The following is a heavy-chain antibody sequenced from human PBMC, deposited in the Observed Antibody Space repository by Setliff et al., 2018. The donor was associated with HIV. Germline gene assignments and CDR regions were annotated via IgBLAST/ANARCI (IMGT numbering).Heavy chain of an antibody. CDR1: GYSISSGFY. CDR2: IYHSGST. V-gene: IGHV4-38-2*02. CDR3: ARPLTTSFNFWGDAFGI. J-gene: IGHJ3*02. D-gene: IGHD3-3*01. Sequence: TSETLSLTCTVSGYSISSGFYWGWIRQPPGKGLEWIGSIYHSGSTYYNPSVQSPVTISVDTSKNQFSLELTSVTAADTAVYYCARPLTTSFNFWGDAFGIWGQGTMVTVSS.